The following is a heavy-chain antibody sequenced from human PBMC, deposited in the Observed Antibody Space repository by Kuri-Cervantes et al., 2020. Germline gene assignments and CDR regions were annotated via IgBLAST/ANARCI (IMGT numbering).Heavy chain of an antibody. CDR2: ISYDGSNK. J-gene: IGHJ4*02. V-gene: IGHV3-30*03. CDR1: GFTFSSYG. D-gene: IGHD6-6*01. Sequence: GESLKISCAASGFTFSSYGMHWVRQAPGKGLEWVAVISYDGSNKYYADSVKGRFTISRDNSKNTLHLQMNSLRAEDTAVYYCATVGRAARPGYWGQGTLVTVSS. CDR3: ATVGRAARPGY.